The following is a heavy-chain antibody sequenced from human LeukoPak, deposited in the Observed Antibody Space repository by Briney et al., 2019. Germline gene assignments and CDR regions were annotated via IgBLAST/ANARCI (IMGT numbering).Heavy chain of an antibody. D-gene: IGHD6-19*01. J-gene: IGHJ4*02. Sequence: SETLSLTCTVSGGSISSSSYYWGWIRQPPGKGLEWIGSIYYSGSTYYNPSLKSRVTISVDTSKNQFSLKLSSVTAADTAVYYCAKTLTGYSSGWHGWDYWGQGTLVTVSS. CDR1: GGSISSSSYY. V-gene: IGHV4-39*07. CDR2: IYYSGST. CDR3: AKTLTGYSSGWHGWDY.